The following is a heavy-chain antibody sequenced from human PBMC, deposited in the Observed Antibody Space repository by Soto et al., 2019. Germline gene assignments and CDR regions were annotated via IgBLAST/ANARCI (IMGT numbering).Heavy chain of an antibody. Sequence: GGSLRLSCAASGFNFISYSMNWVRQAPGKGLEWVSYISTSSGTIYYADSVKGRFTISRDNAKNSLYLQMNSLRAEDTAVYYCARSLSYYYGVEVWGQGTTVTVPS. D-gene: IGHD3-16*02. CDR3: ARSLSYYYGVEV. J-gene: IGHJ6*02. CDR2: ISTSSGTI. V-gene: IGHV3-48*01. CDR1: GFNFISYS.